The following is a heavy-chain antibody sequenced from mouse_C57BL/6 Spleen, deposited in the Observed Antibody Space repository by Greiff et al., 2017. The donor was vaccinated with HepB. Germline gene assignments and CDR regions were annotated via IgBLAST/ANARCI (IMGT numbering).Heavy chain of an antibody. CDR1: GYTFTSYW. V-gene: IGHV1-64*01. D-gene: IGHD1-1*01. J-gene: IGHJ4*01. CDR3: ARGITLTTVSHYYAMDY. CDR2: IHPNSGST. Sequence: VQLQQSGAELVKPGASVKLSCKASGYTFTSYWMHWVKQRPGQGLEWIGMIHPNSGSTNYNEKFKSKATLTVDKSSSTAYMQLSSLTSEDSAVYYCARGITLTTVSHYYAMDYWGQGTSVTVSS.